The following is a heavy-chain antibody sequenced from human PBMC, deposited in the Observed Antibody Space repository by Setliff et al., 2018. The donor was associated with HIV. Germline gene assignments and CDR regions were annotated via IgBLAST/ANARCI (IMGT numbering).Heavy chain of an antibody. CDR2: INAGNGNT. CDR1: GYTFTPYT. J-gene: IGHJ3*02. D-gene: IGHD1-26*01. CDR3: ARGTRVGANDAFDI. V-gene: IGHV1-3*01. Sequence: ASVKVSCKASGYTFTPYTLHWVRQAPGQRLEWMGWINAGNGNTKYSQKFQGRVTMTRDTSTSTVYMELSRLRSDDTAVYYCARGTRVGANDAFDIWGQGTMVTVSS.